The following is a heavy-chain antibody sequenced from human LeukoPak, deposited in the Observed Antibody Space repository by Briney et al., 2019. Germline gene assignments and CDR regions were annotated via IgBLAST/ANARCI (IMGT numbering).Heavy chain of an antibody. Sequence: SETLSLTCTVSVGSISSSSYYWGWIRQPPGKGLEWIRSIYYSGSTYYNPSLKSRVTISVDTSKNQFSLKLSSVTAADTAVYYCARRGSGWYYFDYWGQGTLVTVSS. CDR1: VGSISSSSYY. CDR2: IYYSGST. J-gene: IGHJ4*02. D-gene: IGHD6-19*01. V-gene: IGHV4-39*01. CDR3: ARRGSGWYYFDY.